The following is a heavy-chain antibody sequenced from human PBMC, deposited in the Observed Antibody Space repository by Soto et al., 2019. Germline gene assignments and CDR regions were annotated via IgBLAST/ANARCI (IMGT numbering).Heavy chain of an antibody. Sequence: QVQLVESGGGVVQPGRSLRLSCVASGFTFNTYGMHWVRRAPGKGLEWVAVIWYDGNNKYYADSVKGRFTISRDNSKNTLHLQINSLRAEDTAVYYCARGQGGYYNWFDYWGQGTLVTVSP. D-gene: IGHD6-25*01. CDR2: IWYDGNNK. CDR1: GFTFNTYG. V-gene: IGHV3-33*01. CDR3: ARGQGGYYNWFDY. J-gene: IGHJ5*01.